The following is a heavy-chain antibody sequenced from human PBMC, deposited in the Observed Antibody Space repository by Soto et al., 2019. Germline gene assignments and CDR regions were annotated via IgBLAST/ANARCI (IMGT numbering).Heavy chain of an antibody. J-gene: IGHJ6*03. CDR1: GGSISSYY. CDR3: ARVSWDCSGGSCYSYYYYMDV. D-gene: IGHD2-15*01. V-gene: IGHV4-59*01. CDR2: IYYSGST. Sequence: QVQLQESGPGLVKPSETLSLTCTVSGGSISSYYWSWIRQPPGKGLEWIGYIYYSGSTNYNPSLKSRVTISVDTSKNQFSLKLSYVTAADTAVYYCARVSWDCSGGSCYSYYYYMDVWGKGTTVTVSS.